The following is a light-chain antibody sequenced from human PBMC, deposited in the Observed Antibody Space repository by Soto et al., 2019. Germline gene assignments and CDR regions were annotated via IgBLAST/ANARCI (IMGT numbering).Light chain of an antibody. Sequence: EIHMTQYTSSLSASVEDRVIITCRASQSISNHLNWYQQKPGKAPELLIYDASSLQSGVPSRFSGSGSGTDFTLTISSLQPEDFATYYCAQVTSLPVPFGQRRRLEI. CDR2: DAS. CDR3: AQVTSLPVP. CDR1: QSISNH. V-gene: IGKV1-39*01. J-gene: IGKJ5*01.